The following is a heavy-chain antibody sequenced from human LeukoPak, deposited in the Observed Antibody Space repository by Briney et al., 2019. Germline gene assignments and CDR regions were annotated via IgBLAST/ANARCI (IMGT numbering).Heavy chain of an antibody. J-gene: IGHJ4*02. CDR3: ARIPTVTFFDY. D-gene: IGHD4-17*01. CDR2: IYYSGST. Sequence: SETLSLTCTVSGGSISSRTYYWAWIRQPPGQGLEWIGNIYYSGSTYYNPSLKSRLTISVDTSKNQFSLKLSSVTAADTAVYYCARIPTVTFFDYWGQGTLVTVSS. V-gene: IGHV4-39*07. CDR1: GGSISSRTYY.